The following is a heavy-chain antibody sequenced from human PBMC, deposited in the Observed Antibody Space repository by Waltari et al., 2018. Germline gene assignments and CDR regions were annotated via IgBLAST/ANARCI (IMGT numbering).Heavy chain of an antibody. CDR1: GFTFSSYW. D-gene: IGHD3-22*01. Sequence: EVQLVESGGGLVQPGGSLRLSCAASGFTFSSYWMRWVRQAPGKELRWLNKKKEDGSEKYYVDSVKGRFTISRDNAKNSLYLQMNSLRAEDTAVYYCAGSSGYSFFDYWGQGTLVTVSS. J-gene: IGHJ4*02. V-gene: IGHV3-7*01. CDR2: KKEDGSEK. CDR3: AGSSGYSFFDY.